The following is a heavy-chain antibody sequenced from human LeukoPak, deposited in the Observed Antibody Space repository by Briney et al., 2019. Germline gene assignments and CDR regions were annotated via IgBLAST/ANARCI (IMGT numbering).Heavy chain of an antibody. CDR2: IYHSGST. Sequence: SGTLSLTCAVSGGSISSSNWWRWVRQPPGKGLEWIGEIYHSGSTNYNPSLKSRVTISVDKSKNQFSLKLSSVTAADTAVYYCARVAMVRGDPTPPDYWGQGTLVTVSS. J-gene: IGHJ4*02. CDR1: GGSISSSNW. D-gene: IGHD3-10*01. CDR3: ARVAMVRGDPTPPDY. V-gene: IGHV4-4*02.